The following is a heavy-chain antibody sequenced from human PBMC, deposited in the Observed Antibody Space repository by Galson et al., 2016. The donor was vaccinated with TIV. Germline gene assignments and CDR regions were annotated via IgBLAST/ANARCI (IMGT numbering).Heavy chain of an antibody. J-gene: IGHJ2*01. CDR1: GYTFTSYN. Sequence: SVKVSCKASGYTFTSYNMHWVRQAPGQGPEWMGIINPSVGNTEYAQKFQGRATMTRDTSTSTDYMELNSLRSEDTAVYYCARDGLYGSGGSCYTDWYFDLWGRGTLVTVSS. CDR3: ARDGLYGSGGSCYTDWYFDL. CDR2: INPSVGNT. V-gene: IGHV1-46*01. D-gene: IGHD2-15*01.